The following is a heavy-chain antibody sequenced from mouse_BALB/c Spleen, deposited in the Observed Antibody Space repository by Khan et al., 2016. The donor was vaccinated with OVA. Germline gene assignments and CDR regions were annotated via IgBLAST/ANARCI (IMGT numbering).Heavy chain of an antibody. CDR2: IWSDGST. Sequence: VQLQESGPGLVAPSQSLSITCTISGFSLTNYGVHWVRQPPGKGLEWLVVIWSDGSTTYNSDLKSRLNISKDNSKSQVFLKMNSIQTDDTAMYYCARQPYYHYNIMDYWGQGTSVTVSS. J-gene: IGHJ4*01. V-gene: IGHV2-6-1*01. D-gene: IGHD2-10*01. CDR1: GFSLTNYG. CDR3: ARQPYYHYNIMDY.